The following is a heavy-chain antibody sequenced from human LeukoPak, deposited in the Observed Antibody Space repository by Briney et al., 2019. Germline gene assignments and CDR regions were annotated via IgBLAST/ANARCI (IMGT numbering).Heavy chain of an antibody. V-gene: IGHV3-33*01. CDR1: GFTFSSYG. CDR3: ARRRGYDSSGFYVDY. J-gene: IGHJ4*02. D-gene: IGHD3-22*01. CDR2: IRYDGSKS. Sequence: PGRSLRLSCAASGFTFSSYGMHWVREAPGKGLEWVALIRYDGSKSYYGDSVKGRFTISRDNSKNTLYLQMISLRAEDTAVYYCARRRGYDSSGFYVDYWGQGTLVTVSS.